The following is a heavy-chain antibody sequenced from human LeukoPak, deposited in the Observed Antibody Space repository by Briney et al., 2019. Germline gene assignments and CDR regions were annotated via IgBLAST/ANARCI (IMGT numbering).Heavy chain of an antibody. CDR1: GFTFSIYW. CDR2: MKGDGSVK. J-gene: IGHJ3*02. CDR3: ARWDAYCSGGRCYSGDFAFDI. D-gene: IGHD2-15*01. V-gene: IGHV3-7*01. Sequence: GGSLRLSCAASGFTFSIYWMSWVRQAPGKGLEWVASMKGDGSVKHFLDSVEGRFTISRDNAKNSLYLQMNSLRAEDTAVYYCARWDAYCSGGRCYSGDFAFDIWGQGTMVTVSS.